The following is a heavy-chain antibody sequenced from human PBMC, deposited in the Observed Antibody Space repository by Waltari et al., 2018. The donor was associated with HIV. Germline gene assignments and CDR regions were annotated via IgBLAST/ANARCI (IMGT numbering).Heavy chain of an antibody. CDR2: MNPNSGNT. V-gene: IGHV1-8*01. J-gene: IGHJ3*02. CDR1: GYTFTSYD. D-gene: IGHD1-1*01. CDR3: ARVGRRTADAFDI. Sequence: QVQLVQSGAEVKKPGASVKVSCKASGYTFTSYDLNGVRQATGQGLEWTGWMNPNSGNTGYAQKFQGRVTMTRNTSISTAYMELSSLRSEDTAVYYCARVGRRTADAFDIWGQGTMVTVSS.